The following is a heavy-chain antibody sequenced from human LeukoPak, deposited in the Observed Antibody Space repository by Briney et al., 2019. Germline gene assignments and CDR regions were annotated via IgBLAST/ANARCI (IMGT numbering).Heavy chain of an antibody. CDR3: ARDPEAQYYDFWSGYFDY. J-gene: IGHJ4*02. V-gene: IGHV1-69*01. CDR2: IIPIFGTA. Sequence: SVKVSCKASGGTFSSYAISWVRQAPGHGLEWMGGIIPIFGTANYAQKFQGRVTITADESTSTAYMELSSLRSEDTAVYYCARDPEAQYYDFWSGYFDYWGQGTLVTISS. D-gene: IGHD3-3*01. CDR1: GGTFSSYA.